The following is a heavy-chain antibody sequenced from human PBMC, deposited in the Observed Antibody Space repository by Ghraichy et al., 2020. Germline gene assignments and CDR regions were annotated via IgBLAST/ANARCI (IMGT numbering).Heavy chain of an antibody. Sequence: GGSLRLSCAVSGFDFSTYSMNWVRQAPGKGLEWISYISSRSHTVYYADSVKGRFTISRDNAKKSLFLQMNSLRDEDTAVYYCARDRDDNWGTYRYTCNNWGQGTLVTVSS. CDR2: ISSRSHTV. J-gene: IGHJ4*02. CDR1: GFDFSTYS. CDR3: ARDRDDNWGTYRYTCNN. V-gene: IGHV3-48*02. D-gene: IGHD3-16*02.